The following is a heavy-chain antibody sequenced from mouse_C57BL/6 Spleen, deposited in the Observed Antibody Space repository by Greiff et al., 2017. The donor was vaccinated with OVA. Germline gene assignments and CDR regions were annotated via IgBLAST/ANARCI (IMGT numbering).Heavy chain of an antibody. J-gene: IGHJ2*01. CDR3: ATYTVAHYCDY. V-gene: IGHV5-17*01. D-gene: IGHD1-1*01. CDR2: ISSGSSTI. CDR1: GFTFSDYG. Sequence: EVKLVESGGGLVKPGGSLKLSCAASGFTFSDYGMHWVRQAPEKGLEWVAYISSGSSTIYYADTVKGRFTISRDNAKNTLFLQMTSLRSEDTAMYYCATYTVAHYCDYWGQGTTLTVSS.